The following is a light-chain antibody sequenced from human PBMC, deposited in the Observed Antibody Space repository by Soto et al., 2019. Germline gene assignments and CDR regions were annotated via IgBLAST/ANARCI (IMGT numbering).Light chain of an antibody. CDR3: QQRSNWPPYT. V-gene: IGKV3-11*01. Sequence: EIVLTQSPATLSLSPGERATLSCRASQSVSSYLAWYQQTPGQAPRLLIYDASNRATAIPARVIGSGSGTDFTLTISSLEPDDFAVYYCQQRSNWPPYTFGQGTKLEIK. J-gene: IGKJ2*01. CDR1: QSVSSY. CDR2: DAS.